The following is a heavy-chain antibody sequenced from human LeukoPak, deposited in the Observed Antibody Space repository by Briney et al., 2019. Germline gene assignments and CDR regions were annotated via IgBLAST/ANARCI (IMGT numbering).Heavy chain of an antibody. J-gene: IGHJ4*02. CDR1: GFTVSSNY. V-gene: IGHV3-66*02. CDR2: IHNGGST. CDR3: ARGSVARDY. D-gene: IGHD6-19*01. Sequence: GGSLRLSCAASGFTVSSNYMSWVRQAPGKGLEWVSVIHNGGSTYYADSVKGRSTMSRDNSKNTLYLQMNSLRSEDTAVYYCARGSVARDYWGQGTLVTVSS.